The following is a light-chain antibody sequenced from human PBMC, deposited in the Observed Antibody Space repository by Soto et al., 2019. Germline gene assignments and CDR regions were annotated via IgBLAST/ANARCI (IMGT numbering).Light chain of an antibody. Sequence: QSALTQPASLSGSPGQSITISCTGTSSDIGAYDYVSWFQQHPGKAPKLMISEVNNRPSGVSNRFSGSKSGNTAYLTISGLQVEVFSSYFCFSFTHTCHHVFGTGTK. CDR3: FSFTHTCHHV. J-gene: IGLJ1*01. CDR1: SSDIGAYDY. CDR2: EVN. V-gene: IGLV2-14*01.